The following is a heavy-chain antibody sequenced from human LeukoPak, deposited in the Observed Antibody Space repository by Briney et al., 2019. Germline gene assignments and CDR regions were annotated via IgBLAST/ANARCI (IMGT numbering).Heavy chain of an antibody. CDR2: IYYSGYT. Sequence: SETLSLTCTVSGGSISSYYWSWIRQPPGKGLEWIGYIYYSGYTNYKPSLKSRVTISVDTSKNQFSLKLSSVTAADTAVYYCARGALLWFGDRMEYYFDYWGQGTLLTVSS. CDR3: ARGALLWFGDRMEYYFDY. J-gene: IGHJ4*02. V-gene: IGHV4-59*01. CDR1: GGSISSYY. D-gene: IGHD3-10*01.